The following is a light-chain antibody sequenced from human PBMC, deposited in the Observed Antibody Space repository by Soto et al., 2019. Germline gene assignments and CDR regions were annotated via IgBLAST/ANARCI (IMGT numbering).Light chain of an antibody. CDR3: QQSYTTPYT. V-gene: IGKV1-39*01. J-gene: IGKJ2*01. CDR2: AAS. CDR1: QTISSY. Sequence: DIQMTQSPSSLSASVGDRVTITCRASQTISSYLSWYQQKPGTAPKLLIYAASSLQSGVPSRFSGSGSGTDFTLTISSLQPEDFATYSCQQSYTTPYTFGQGNKLEIK.